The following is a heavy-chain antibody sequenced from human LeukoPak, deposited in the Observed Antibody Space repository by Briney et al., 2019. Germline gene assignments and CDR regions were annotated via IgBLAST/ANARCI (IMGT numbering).Heavy chain of an antibody. CDR3: ARDQWLDY. CDR2: IGSSGNTI. D-gene: IGHD6-19*01. J-gene: IGHJ4*02. V-gene: IGHV3-48*01. Sequence: TGGSLRLSCAASGFTFSSYAMSWVRQAPGKGLEWVSFIGSSGNTIYYADSVKGRFTVSRDNAKNSLYLQMNSLRAEDTAVYYCARDQWLDYWGQGTLVTVSS. CDR1: GFTFSSYA.